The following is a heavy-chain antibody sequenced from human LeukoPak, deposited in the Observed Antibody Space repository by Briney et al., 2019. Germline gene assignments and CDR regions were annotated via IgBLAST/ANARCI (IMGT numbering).Heavy chain of an antibody. CDR3: AKDVVLLWFGELSYFDY. J-gene: IGHJ4*02. CDR2: ISWNSGSI. D-gene: IGHD3-10*01. Sequence: GGSLRLSCAASGFTFDDYAMHWVRQAPGKGLEWVSGISWNSGSIGYADSVKGRFTISGDNAKNSLYLQMNSLRAEDTALYYCAKDVVLLWFGELSYFDYWGQGTLVTVSS. V-gene: IGHV3-9*01. CDR1: GFTFDDYA.